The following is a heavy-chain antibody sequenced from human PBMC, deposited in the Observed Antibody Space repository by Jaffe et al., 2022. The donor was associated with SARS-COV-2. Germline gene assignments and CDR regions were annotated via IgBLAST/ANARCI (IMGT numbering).Heavy chain of an antibody. CDR1: GFTFSSYA. Sequence: EVQLVESGGGLVQPGGSLRLSCAASGFTFSSYAMSWVRQAPGKGLEWVSAISGSGGSTYYADSVKGRFTISRDNSKNTLYLQMNSLRAEDTAVYYCAKAPRRIAAAGGVPGADPWGQGTLVTVSS. CDR2: ISGSGGST. CDR3: AKAPRRIAAAGGVPGADP. J-gene: IGHJ5*02. V-gene: IGHV3-23*04. D-gene: IGHD6-13*01.